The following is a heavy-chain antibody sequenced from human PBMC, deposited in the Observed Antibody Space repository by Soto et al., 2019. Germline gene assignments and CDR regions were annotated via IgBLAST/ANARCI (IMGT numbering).Heavy chain of an antibody. CDR3: ATLLAAAGSEDYFDY. CDR2: FDPEDGET. CDR1: GYTLTELS. J-gene: IGHJ4*02. D-gene: IGHD6-13*01. Sequence: ASVKVSCKVSGYTLTELSMHWVRQAPGKGLEWMGGFDPEDGETIYAQKFQGRVTMTEDTSTDTAYMELSSLRSEDTAVYYCATLLAAAGSEDYFDYWGQGTLVTVSS. V-gene: IGHV1-24*01.